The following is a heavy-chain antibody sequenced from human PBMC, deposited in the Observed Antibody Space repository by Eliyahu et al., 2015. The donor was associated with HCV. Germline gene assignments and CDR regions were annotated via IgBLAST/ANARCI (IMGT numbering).Heavy chain of an antibody. CDR1: GFSFRDYY. V-gene: IGHV3-11*06. Sequence: QVQLVESGGGLVKPGGSLXXSCAAXGFSFRDYYMAXVXQAXGKGLEWISXISHTSGYTNYADSVKGRFTISRDNTKYSLYLHLNSLRVEDTAVYYCARVALTLTSFEYWGQGSLVTVSS. CDR2: ISHTSGYT. J-gene: IGHJ4*02. CDR3: ARVALTLTSFEY.